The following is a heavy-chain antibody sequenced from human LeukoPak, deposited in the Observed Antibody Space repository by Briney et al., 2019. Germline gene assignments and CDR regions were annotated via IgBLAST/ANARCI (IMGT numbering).Heavy chain of an antibody. V-gene: IGHV4-59*08. CDR1: GGSISSYY. D-gene: IGHD3-10*01. CDR3: ARRRGDY. J-gene: IGHJ4*02. CDR2: IYYGGST. Sequence: SETLSLTCTVSGGSISSYYWSWIRQPPGKGLEWIGYIYYGGSTNYNPSLKSRVTISVDTPKNQFSLKLSSVTAADTAVYYCARRRGDYWGQGTLVTVSS.